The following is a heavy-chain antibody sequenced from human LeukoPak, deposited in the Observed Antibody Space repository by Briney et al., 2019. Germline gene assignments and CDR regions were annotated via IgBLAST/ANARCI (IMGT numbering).Heavy chain of an antibody. J-gene: IGHJ4*02. Sequence: PGGSLRLSCAASGFTFSSYAMSWVRQAPGKGLEWISSISSSSSYIYYADSVKGRFTISRDNAKNSLYLKMNSLRAEDTAVYYCASFDYGDFDYWGQGTLVTVSS. CDR1: GFTFSSYA. V-gene: IGHV3-21*01. D-gene: IGHD4-17*01. CDR2: ISSSSSYI. CDR3: ASFDYGDFDY.